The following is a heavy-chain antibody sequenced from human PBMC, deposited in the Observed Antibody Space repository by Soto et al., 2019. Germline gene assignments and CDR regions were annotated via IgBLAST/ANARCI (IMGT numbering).Heavy chain of an antibody. CDR3: ASKPHMGRHFET. CDR2: IIPIFGRG. J-gene: IGHJ1*01. D-gene: IGHD2-21*01. Sequence: HVQVVQSGSEVKKPGSSVTVSCKSYGGTFSSVNWARQAPGQGLEWMGGIIPIFGRGDPEQKFQGRVTIPAAESTITAYLEVINLRYADTAVYYGASKPHMGRHFETWGDGTQDPVYS. CDR1: GGTFSSV. V-gene: IGHV1-69*01.